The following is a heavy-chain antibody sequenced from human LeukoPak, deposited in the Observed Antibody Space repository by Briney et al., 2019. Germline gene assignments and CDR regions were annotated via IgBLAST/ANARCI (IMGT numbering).Heavy chain of an antibody. CDR1: EYIFTGYY. D-gene: IGHD6-6*01. CDR3: ARSSSSGVWVDY. J-gene: IGHJ4*02. Sequence: VASVTVSCKASEYIFTGYYMHWVRQAPGQGLEWMGRINPNSGGTNYAQKFQGRVTMTRDTSISTAYMELSRLRSDDTAVYYCARSSSSGVWVDYWGQGTLVTVSS. CDR2: INPNSGGT. V-gene: IGHV1-2*06.